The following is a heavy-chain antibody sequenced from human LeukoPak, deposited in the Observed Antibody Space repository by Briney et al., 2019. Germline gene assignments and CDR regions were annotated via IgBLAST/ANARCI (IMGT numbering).Heavy chain of an antibody. J-gene: IGHJ4*02. V-gene: IGHV4-39*01. CDR1: GGFISSSSYY. CDR2: ITYSGTT. D-gene: IGHD3-16*02. CDR3: APAYIWGSFRTFNY. Sequence: PSETLSLTCTVSGGFISSSSYYWGWIRQPPGKGLEWVGSITYSGTTYYNPSLKSRVTISVDTSESQFSLKLTSVTAADTAVYYCAPAYIWGSFRTFNYWGQGTLVTVSS.